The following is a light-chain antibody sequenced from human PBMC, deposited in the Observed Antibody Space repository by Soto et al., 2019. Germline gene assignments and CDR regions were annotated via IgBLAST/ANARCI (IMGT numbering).Light chain of an antibody. CDR3: QQYENLPT. V-gene: IGKV1-33*01. Sequence: DIQLTQSPSSLSASVGDRVTITFQASQTINNYLNWYQQKPGRAPKLLIYDASNLEAGVPSRFRGSGSGTDFTFTISRLQPEDIASYYCQQYENLPTFGQGTRLEI. CDR2: DAS. CDR1: QTINNY. J-gene: IGKJ5*01.